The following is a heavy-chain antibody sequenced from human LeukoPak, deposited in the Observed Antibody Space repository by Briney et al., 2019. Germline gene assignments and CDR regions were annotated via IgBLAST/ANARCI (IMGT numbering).Heavy chain of an antibody. CDR1: GFTFSGSL. J-gene: IGHJ6*03. Sequence: GGALRLSCAASGFTFSGSLIHWVRQASGKGLEWVGLVRSKANSYATSYSASVKGRFTISRDDSKNTAYLQMNSLNTEDTAIYYCTSRDNYDSSYYMDVWGKGTTVTVSS. V-gene: IGHV3-73*01. D-gene: IGHD3-22*01. CDR3: TSRDNYDSSYYMDV. CDR2: VRSKANSYAT.